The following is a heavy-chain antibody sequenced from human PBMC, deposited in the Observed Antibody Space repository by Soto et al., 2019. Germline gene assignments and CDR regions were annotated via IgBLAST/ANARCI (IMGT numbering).Heavy chain of an antibody. V-gene: IGHV4-31*03. CDR1: GGSISSGGYF. Sequence: QVQLQESGPGLVKPSQTLSLTCTVSGGSISSGGYFWIWIRQPPGKGLVWIGNIFYSGTTYYNSSLKSRVTISVDTSKNQFSLKLSSVTAADTAVYFCARGVLYWGQGTLVTVSS. D-gene: IGHD1-1*01. CDR2: IFYSGTT. CDR3: ARGVLY. J-gene: IGHJ4*02.